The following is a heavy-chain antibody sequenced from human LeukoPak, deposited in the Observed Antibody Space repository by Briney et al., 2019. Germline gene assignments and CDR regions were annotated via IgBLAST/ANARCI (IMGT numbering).Heavy chain of an antibody. V-gene: IGHV4-59*08. CDR3: ARHGDQYSSSWTSDWFDP. D-gene: IGHD6-13*01. Sequence: PSETLSLTCTVSGGSISSYYWSWIRQPPGKGLEWIGYIYYSGSTNYNPSLKSRVTISVDTSKNQFSLKLSSVTAAGTAVYYCARHGDQYSSSWTSDWFDPWGQGTLVTVSS. CDR2: IYYSGST. CDR1: GGSISSYY. J-gene: IGHJ5*02.